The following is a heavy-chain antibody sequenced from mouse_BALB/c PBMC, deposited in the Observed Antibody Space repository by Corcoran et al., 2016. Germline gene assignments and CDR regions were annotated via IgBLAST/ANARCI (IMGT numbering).Heavy chain of an antibody. CDR3: ADWYFDV. J-gene: IGHJ1*01. V-gene: IGHV9-4*02. Sequence: QIQLVQYGPELKKPGETVGISCKASGYTFTTAGMQWVQKMPGKGLKWIGWINTHSGVPKYAEDFKGRFAFSLETSASTAYLQISNLKNEDTATYFCADWYFDVWGAGTTVTVSS. CDR1: GYTFTTAG. CDR2: INTHSGVP.